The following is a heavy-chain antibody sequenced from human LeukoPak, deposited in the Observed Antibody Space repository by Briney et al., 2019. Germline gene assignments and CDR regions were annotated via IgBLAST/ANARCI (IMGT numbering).Heavy chain of an antibody. V-gene: IGHV4-59*01. J-gene: IGHJ3*02. CDR2: IYYSGTT. CDR3: TSSTTMTTYAFDI. Sequence: SETLSLTCTVSGGSISSYYWSWIRQPPGKGLEWIGYIYYSGTTNSNPTLKSRVTISVDSSKNQFSLKLRSVTAADTAVYYCTSSTTMTTYAFDIWGQGTMVTVSS. CDR1: GGSISSYY. D-gene: IGHD4-17*01.